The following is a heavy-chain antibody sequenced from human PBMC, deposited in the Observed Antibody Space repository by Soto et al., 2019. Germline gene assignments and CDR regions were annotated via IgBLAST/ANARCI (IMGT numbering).Heavy chain of an antibody. D-gene: IGHD4-17*01. CDR1: EFTFSNYA. J-gene: IGHJ4*02. CDR3: ARGPSYSDSYFDY. CDR2: ISYDGNNK. Sequence: GGSLRLSCAASEFTFSNYAMHWVRQPPGKGLQWLAVISYDGNNKYYADSVEGRFTISRDNSKNTVYLQMNSLRLEDTAVYYCARGPSYSDSYFDYWGQGTLVTVYS. V-gene: IGHV3-30*03.